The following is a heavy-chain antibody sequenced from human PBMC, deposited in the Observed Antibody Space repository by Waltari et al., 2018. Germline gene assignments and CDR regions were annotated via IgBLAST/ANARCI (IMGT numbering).Heavy chain of an antibody. D-gene: IGHD5-12*01. CDR3: AKGENIVATMPRQSWFDP. V-gene: IGHV3-23*04. J-gene: IGHJ5*02. CDR1: GFTFSSYA. Sequence: EVQLVESGGGLVQPGGSLRLSCAASGFTFSSYAMSWVRQAPGKGLEWVSAISGSGGSTYYADSVKGRFTISRDNSKNTLYLQMNSLRAEDTAVYYCAKGENIVATMPRQSWFDPWGQGTLVTVSS. CDR2: ISGSGGST.